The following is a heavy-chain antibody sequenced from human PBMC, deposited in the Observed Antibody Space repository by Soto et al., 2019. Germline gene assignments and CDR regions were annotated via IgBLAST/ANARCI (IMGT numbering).Heavy chain of an antibody. D-gene: IGHD4-17*01. CDR2: IFGSGGGI. V-gene: IGHV3-23*01. CDR1: GFTFSKFA. Sequence: EVQLLESGGGLVQPGGSLRLSCTASGFTFSKFAMTWVRQAPGKGLECVSGIFGSGGGIEYADSVKGRFTISRDYSKNTLYLQMTNLRADDTAVYYCAKYAVYGDGLWLMDHWGQGTQVTVSS. J-gene: IGHJ4*02. CDR3: AKYAVYGDGLWLMDH.